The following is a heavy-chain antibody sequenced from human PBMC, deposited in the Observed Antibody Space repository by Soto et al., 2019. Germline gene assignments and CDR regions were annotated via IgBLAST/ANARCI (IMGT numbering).Heavy chain of an antibody. V-gene: IGHV1-8*01. Sequence: ASVKVSCKASGYTFTSYDINWVRQATGQGLEWMGWMNPNSGNTNYAQKLQGRVTMTRNTSTSTAYMELRSLRSDDTAVYYCARESGYCSGGSCYDEYYYYYYMDVWGKGTTVTVSS. CDR2: MNPNSGNT. CDR3: ARESGYCSGGSCYDEYYYYYYMDV. D-gene: IGHD2-15*01. CDR1: GYTFTSYD. J-gene: IGHJ6*03.